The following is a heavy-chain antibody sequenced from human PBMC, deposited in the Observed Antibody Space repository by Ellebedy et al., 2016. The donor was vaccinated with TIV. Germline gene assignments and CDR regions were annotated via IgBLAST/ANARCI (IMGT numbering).Heavy chain of an antibody. J-gene: IGHJ4*02. CDR3: AKPFLMVYAPFDY. V-gene: IGHV3-48*01. CDR2: IDSSSTI. CDR1: GFIFSSYT. Sequence: PGGSLRLSCEASGFIFSSYTMNWVRQAPGKGLEWVSYIDSSSTIYYADSVKGRFTISRDNSKNTLYLQMNSLRAEDTAVYYCAKPFLMVYAPFDYWGQGTLVTVSS. D-gene: IGHD2-8*01.